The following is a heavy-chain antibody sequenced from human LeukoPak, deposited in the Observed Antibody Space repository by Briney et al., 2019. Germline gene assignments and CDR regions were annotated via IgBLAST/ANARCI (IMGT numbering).Heavy chain of an antibody. Sequence: SSETLSLTCAVYGGSFGGYYWSWIRQPPGKGLEWIGEINHSGSTNYNPSLKSRVTISVDTSKNQFSLKLSSVTAADTAVYYCARGEPHYYYDSSGYYYPWGQGTLVTVSS. CDR3: ARGEPHYYYDSSGYYYP. CDR1: GGSFGGYY. CDR2: INHSGST. D-gene: IGHD3-22*01. V-gene: IGHV4-34*01. J-gene: IGHJ5*02.